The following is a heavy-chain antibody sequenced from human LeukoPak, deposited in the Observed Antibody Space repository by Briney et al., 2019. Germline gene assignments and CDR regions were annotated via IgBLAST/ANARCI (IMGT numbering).Heavy chain of an antibody. D-gene: IGHD3-22*01. CDR2: TYYRSKWYN. CDR1: GDSVSSNSAA. J-gene: IGHJ4*02. V-gene: IGHV6-1*01. Sequence: SQTLSLTCAISGDSVSSNSAAWNWIRQSPSRGLEWLGRTYYRSKWYNDYAVSVKSRITINPDTSKSQFALQLNSVTPEDTAVYYCARAARPFSDSRCFDYWGQGTLVTVSS. CDR3: ARAARPFSDSRCFDY.